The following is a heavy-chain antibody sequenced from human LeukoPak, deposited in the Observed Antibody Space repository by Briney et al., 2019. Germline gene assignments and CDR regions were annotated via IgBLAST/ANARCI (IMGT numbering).Heavy chain of an antibody. D-gene: IGHD6-25*01. CDR1: GGSISSYY. Sequence: SETLSLTCTVSGGSISSYYWSWIRQPPGKGLEWIGDIYYSGSSNYNPSLKSRGTISIGTSKNQFSLQLSSVTAAGPAGYYCARDSGYGMDVWGQGATVTVSS. V-gene: IGHV4-59*01. J-gene: IGHJ6*02. CDR2: IYYSGSS. CDR3: ARDSGYGMDV.